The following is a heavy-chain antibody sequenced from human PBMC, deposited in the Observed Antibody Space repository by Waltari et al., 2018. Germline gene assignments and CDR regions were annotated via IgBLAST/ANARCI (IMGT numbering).Heavy chain of an antibody. CDR1: GFTFKNFA. CDR3: AKRWAIYYFEY. V-gene: IGHV3-23*04. CDR2: IPEGGEK. J-gene: IGHJ4*02. Sequence: EVQLVESGGGLVQPGGSLRLSCAASGFTFKNFAMSWVRQAPGEGLEGVSTIPEGGEKFYADSVKGRFATARDNYKNTLSLQMNSLRAEDTAVYYCAKRWAIYYFEYWGQGNLVTVSS. D-gene: IGHD3-9*01.